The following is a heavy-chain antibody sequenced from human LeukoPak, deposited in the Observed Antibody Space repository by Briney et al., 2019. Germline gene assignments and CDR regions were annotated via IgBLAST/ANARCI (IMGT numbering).Heavy chain of an antibody. CDR2: INSDGSST. Sequence: PGGSLRLSCAASGFTFSSYWMHWVRHAPGKGLVWVSRINSDGSSTSYADSVKGRFTISRDNAENTLYLQMNSLRAEDTAVYYCARDAAAMTPAGDYWGQGTLITVSS. CDR1: GFTFSSYW. D-gene: IGHD5-18*01. J-gene: IGHJ4*02. V-gene: IGHV3-74*01. CDR3: ARDAAAMTPAGDY.